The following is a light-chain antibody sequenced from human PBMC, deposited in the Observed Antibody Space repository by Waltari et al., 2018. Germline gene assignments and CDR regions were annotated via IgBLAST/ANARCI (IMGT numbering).Light chain of an antibody. V-gene: IGLV3-19*01. J-gene: IGLJ3*02. CDR1: SLRTFY. CDR3: NSRDISGYLWV. CDR2: AKD. Sequence: SSELTQDPAVSVALGQTVTITRQGDSLRTFYSSWFQHKPGQAPLLVIYAKDNRPSGIPDRFSGSSSGDTASLTITGAQAEDEADYYCNSRDISGYLWVFGGGTKLTVL.